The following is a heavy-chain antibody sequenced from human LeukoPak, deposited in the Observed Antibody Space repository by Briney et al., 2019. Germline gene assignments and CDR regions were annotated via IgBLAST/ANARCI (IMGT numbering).Heavy chain of an antibody. V-gene: IGHV3-7*01. D-gene: IGHD5-12*01. CDR2: IKNDGSDK. J-gene: IGHJ4*02. CDR1: GFSFSAAW. Sequence: GGSLRLSCEASGFSFSAAWMTWVRQAPGKGLEWVATIKNDGSDKYYVDSVKGRFTLSRDNAKNSVYLEMNSLRVEDTAVYYCVNLGYSDGGQGTLVTVSS. CDR3: VNLGYSD.